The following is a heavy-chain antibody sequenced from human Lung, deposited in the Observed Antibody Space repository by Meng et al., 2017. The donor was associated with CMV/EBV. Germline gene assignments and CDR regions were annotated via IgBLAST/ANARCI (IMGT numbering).Heavy chain of an antibody. V-gene: IGHV4-59*01. Sequence: SETLSLXCTVSGGSISSYYWSWIRQPPGKGLEWIGYIYYSGSTNYNPSLKSRVTISVDTSKNQFSLKLSSVTAADTAVYYCARVDGTYYDFWSGSVGSWLDPWGQGXLVTVSS. J-gene: IGHJ5*02. D-gene: IGHD3-3*01. CDR2: IYYSGST. CDR3: ARVDGTYYDFWSGSVGSWLDP. CDR1: GGSISSYY.